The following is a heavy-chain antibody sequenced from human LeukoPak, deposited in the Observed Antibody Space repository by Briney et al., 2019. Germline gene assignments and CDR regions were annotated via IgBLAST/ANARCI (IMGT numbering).Heavy chain of an antibody. Sequence: PGRSLRLSCAASGFTFSSYGMHWVRQAPGKGLEWVAVIWYDGSNKYCADSVKGRFTISRDNSKNTLYLQMNSLRAEDTAVYYCAREYYYDSSDAFDIWGQGTMVTVSS. V-gene: IGHV3-33*01. D-gene: IGHD3-22*01. J-gene: IGHJ3*02. CDR3: AREYYYDSSDAFDI. CDR1: GFTFSSYG. CDR2: IWYDGSNK.